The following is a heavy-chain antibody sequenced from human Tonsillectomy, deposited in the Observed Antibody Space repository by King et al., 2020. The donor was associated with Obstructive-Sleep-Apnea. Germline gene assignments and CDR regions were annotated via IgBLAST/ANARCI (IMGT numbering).Heavy chain of an antibody. V-gene: IGHV4-39*07. CDR2: IYYSWST. CDR1: GGSISSSSYY. Sequence: QLQESGPGLVKPSETLSLTCTVSGGSISSSSYYWGWLRQPPGKGLEWIGSIYYSWSTYYNPSLKSRVTISVDTSENQFSLKLSSVTAADTAVYYCARELYYDYVWGSYRIDYWGQGTLVTVSS. J-gene: IGHJ4*02. CDR3: ARELYYDYVWGSYRIDY. D-gene: IGHD3-16*02.